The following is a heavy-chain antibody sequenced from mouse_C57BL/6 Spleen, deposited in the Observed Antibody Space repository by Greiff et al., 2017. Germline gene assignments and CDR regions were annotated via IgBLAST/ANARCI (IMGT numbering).Heavy chain of an antibody. Sequence: EVKLQESGGGLVKPGGSLKLSCAASGFTFSDYGMHWVRQAPEKGLEWVAYISSGSSTIYYADTVKGRFTISRDNAKNTLFLQMTSLRSEDTAMYYCARGGSTVVALYYYAMDYWGQGTSVTVSS. D-gene: IGHD1-1*01. CDR3: ARGGSTVVALYYYAMDY. CDR2: ISSGSSTI. J-gene: IGHJ4*01. CDR1: GFTFSDYG. V-gene: IGHV5-17*01.